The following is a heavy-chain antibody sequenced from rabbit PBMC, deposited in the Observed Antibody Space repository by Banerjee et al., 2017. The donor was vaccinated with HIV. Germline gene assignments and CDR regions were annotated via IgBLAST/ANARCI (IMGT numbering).Heavy chain of an antibody. Sequence: QEQLEESGGDLVKPEGSLTLTCTASGFSFSSGYDMCWVRQAPGKGLEWIGCISAGRSGTTYYASWAKGRFTISKTSSTTVTLQMTSLTAADTATYFCARDAGYAGSNLWGPGTLVTVS. V-gene: IGHV1S45*01. J-gene: IGHJ4*01. CDR2: ISAGRSGTT. CDR3: ARDAGYAGSNL. CDR1: GFSFSSGYD. D-gene: IGHD4-2*01.